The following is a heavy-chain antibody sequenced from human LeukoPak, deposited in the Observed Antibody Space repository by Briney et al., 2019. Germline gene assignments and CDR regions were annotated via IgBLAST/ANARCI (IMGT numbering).Heavy chain of an antibody. Sequence: GASVKVSCKASGGTFSSYAISWVRQAPGQGLEWMGGIIPIFGTANYAQKFQGRVTMTEDTSTDTAYMELSSLRSEDTAVYYCATVIQRPIGYYYYMDVWGKGTTVTVSS. V-gene: IGHV1-69*06. J-gene: IGHJ6*03. CDR2: IIPIFGTA. D-gene: IGHD3-10*01. CDR1: GGTFSSYA. CDR3: ATVIQRPIGYYYYMDV.